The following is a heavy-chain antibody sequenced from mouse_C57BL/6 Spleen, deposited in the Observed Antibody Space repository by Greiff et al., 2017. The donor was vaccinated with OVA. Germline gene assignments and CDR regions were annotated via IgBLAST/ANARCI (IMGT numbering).Heavy chain of an antibody. D-gene: IGHD1-1*01. V-gene: IGHV1-52*01. CDR2: IDPSDSET. Sequence: QVQLKQPGAELVRPGSSVKLSCKASGYTFTSYWMHLVKQRPIQGLEWIGNIDPSDSETHYNQKFKDKATLTVDKSSSTAYMQLSSLTSEDSAVYYCARDGRSYAMDYWGQGTSVTVSS. J-gene: IGHJ4*01. CDR1: GYTFTSYW. CDR3: ARDGRSYAMDY.